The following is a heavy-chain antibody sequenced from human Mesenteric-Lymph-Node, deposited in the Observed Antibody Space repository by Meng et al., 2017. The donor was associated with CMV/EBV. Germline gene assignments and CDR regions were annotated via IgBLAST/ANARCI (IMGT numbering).Heavy chain of an antibody. CDR1: GFSLSTSGVG. Sequence: QITLKESGPTLVKPTQTLTLTCPFSGFSLSTSGVGVGWIRQPPGKAPEWLALIYWDDDKRYSPSLKSRLTITKDTSKNQVVLTMTNMDPVDTATYYCAHSSGIAAAGPFYFDYWGQGTLVTVSS. V-gene: IGHV2-5*02. CDR3: AHSSGIAAAGPFYFDY. J-gene: IGHJ4*02. CDR2: IYWDDDK. D-gene: IGHD6-13*01.